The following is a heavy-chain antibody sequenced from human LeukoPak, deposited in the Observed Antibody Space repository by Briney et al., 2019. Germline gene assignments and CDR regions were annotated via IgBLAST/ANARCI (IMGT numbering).Heavy chain of an antibody. J-gene: IGHJ4*02. V-gene: IGHV4-39*01. CDR3: ARHPQAVAGLTTDFDY. CDR1: GGSISSSSYY. CDR2: IYYSGST. D-gene: IGHD6-19*01. Sequence: SQTLSLTCTVSGGSISSSSYYWGWIRQPPGKGLEWIGSIYYSGSTYYNPSLKSRVTISVDTSKNQFSLKLSSVAAADTAVYYCARHPQAVAGLTTDFDYWGQGTLVTVSS.